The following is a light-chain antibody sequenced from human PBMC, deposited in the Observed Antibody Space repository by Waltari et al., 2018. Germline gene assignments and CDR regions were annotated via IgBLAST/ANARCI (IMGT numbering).Light chain of an antibody. CDR3: NSYSDSNSLVV. Sequence: QSVLTQPASVSGSPGKSIPISCPGSRSDVGSYHYVSWYQQHPGKAPKLLIFDVTNRPSGISNRFSGSKSGHIASLTIAGLQADDEADYYCNSYSDSNSLVVFGGGTKLTVL. J-gene: IGLJ2*01. V-gene: IGLV2-14*03. CDR1: RSDVGSYHY. CDR2: DVT.